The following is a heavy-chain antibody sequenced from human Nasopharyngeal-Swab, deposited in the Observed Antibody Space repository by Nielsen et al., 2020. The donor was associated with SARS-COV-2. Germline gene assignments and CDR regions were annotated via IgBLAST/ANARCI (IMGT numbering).Heavy chain of an antibody. CDR3: ARQWYCSGGSCYPPGAFDI. CDR2: IYYSGST. J-gene: IGHJ3*02. D-gene: IGHD2-15*01. Sequence: GSLRLSCTVSGGSISSSSYYWGWIRQPPGKWLEWIGSIYYSGSTYYNPSLKSRVTVSVDTSKNQFSLKLNSVIAADTAMYYCARQWYCSGGSCYPPGAFDIWGQGTMVTVSS. V-gene: IGHV4-39*01. CDR1: GGSISSSSYY.